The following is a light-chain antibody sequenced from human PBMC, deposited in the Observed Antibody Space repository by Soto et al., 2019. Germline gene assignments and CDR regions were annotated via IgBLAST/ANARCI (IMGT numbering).Light chain of an antibody. J-gene: IGKJ1*01. CDR2: KVS. CDR3: MQGTHWWT. V-gene: IGKV2-30*01. CDR1: QSLVFSDGNTY. Sequence: DVVMTQSPLSLPVTLGQPASISCRSSQSLVFSDGNTYLSWFQQRPGQSPRSLIYKVSNRDSGVPDRFSGSGSGTDFTLKISRVEAEDVGVYYCMQGTHWWTFGQGTKVEI.